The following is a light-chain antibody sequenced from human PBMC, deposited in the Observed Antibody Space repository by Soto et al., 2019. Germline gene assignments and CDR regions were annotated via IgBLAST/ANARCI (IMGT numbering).Light chain of an antibody. CDR3: QHYGTSPVT. V-gene: IGKV3-20*01. Sequence: EIALTQSPDTLSLSPGERASLSCRASQSVSGTSLAWYQQKPGQSPSLLIHAASSRASDIPDRFSGSGSGTDFTLTISRLEPEDFAVYYCQHYGTSPVTFGGGTKVELK. J-gene: IGKJ4*01. CDR2: AAS. CDR1: QSVSGTS.